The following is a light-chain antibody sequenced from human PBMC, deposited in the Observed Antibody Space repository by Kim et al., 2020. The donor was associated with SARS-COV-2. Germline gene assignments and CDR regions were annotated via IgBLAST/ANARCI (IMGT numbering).Light chain of an antibody. CDR3: QQYDYLPPT. V-gene: IGKV1-33*01. J-gene: IGKJ3*01. CDR1: QNIDNH. CDR2: DAS. Sequence: ASAGDRVTITCQASQNIDNHINWYQQKPGKPPKLLLSDASNLLTGVPSRFSGSGSGTHFTFTISSLQPDDFATYFCQQYDYLPPTFGPGTKVDIK.